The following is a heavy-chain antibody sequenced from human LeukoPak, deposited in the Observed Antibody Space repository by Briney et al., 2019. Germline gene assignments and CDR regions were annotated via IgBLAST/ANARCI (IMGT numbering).Heavy chain of an antibody. CDR3: TSGANSL. D-gene: IGHD4-23*01. J-gene: IGHJ4*02. CDR1: GFAFGDYA. Sequence: GGSLRLSCTASGFAFGDYAMNWVRQAPGKGLEWVGFIRSKAYNGTTEYAASVKGRFTISRDDSKSIAYLQMNSLKSEDTAVYYCTSGANSLWGQGTLVTVSS. V-gene: IGHV3-49*04. CDR2: IRSKAYNGTT.